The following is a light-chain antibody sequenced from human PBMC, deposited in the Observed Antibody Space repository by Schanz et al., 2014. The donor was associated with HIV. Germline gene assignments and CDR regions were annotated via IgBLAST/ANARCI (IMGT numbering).Light chain of an antibody. CDR1: TSNIGNNY. J-gene: IGLJ2*01. V-gene: IGLV1-51*01. CDR2: DNN. CDR3: ATWDATLREAV. Sequence: QSVLTQPPSVSAAPRQKVTISCSGSTSNIGNNYVSWYQQFPGTAPKLLIYDNNRRASGIPDRFSGSKSGTSASLDITGLQTGDEADYYCATWDATLREAVFGGGTKLTVL.